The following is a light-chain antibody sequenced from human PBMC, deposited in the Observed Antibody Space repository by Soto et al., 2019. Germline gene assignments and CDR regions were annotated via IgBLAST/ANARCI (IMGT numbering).Light chain of an antibody. Sequence: LTQPASLSGSPGQSVTISCSGTTSDFVNYNYVSWYQHHPGKAPQLILFEVSNRPSGVSSRFSGSKSGNTASLIISGLQAEDEAYYYCSSYTVSTDVVFGGGTKVTVL. J-gene: IGLJ2*01. CDR3: SSYTVSTDVV. V-gene: IGLV2-14*01. CDR2: EVS. CDR1: TSDFVNYNY.